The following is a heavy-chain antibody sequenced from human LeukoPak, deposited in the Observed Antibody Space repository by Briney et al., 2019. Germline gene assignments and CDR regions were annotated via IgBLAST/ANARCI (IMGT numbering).Heavy chain of an antibody. CDR1: VYTFISYG. Sequence: ASVKVSCKASVYTFISYGISWVRQAPGQGLEWMGWISAYNGNTNYAQKLQGRATMTTDTSTSTAYMELRSLRSDDTAVYYCARETGSSWYGWFDPWGQGTLVTVSS. CDR2: ISAYNGNT. V-gene: IGHV1-18*01. J-gene: IGHJ5*02. D-gene: IGHD6-13*01. CDR3: ARETGSSWYGWFDP.